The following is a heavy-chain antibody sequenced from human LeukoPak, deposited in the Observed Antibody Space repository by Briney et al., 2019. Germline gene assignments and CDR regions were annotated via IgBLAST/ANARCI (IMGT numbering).Heavy chain of an antibody. J-gene: IGHJ4*02. Sequence: GASVKVSCEVSGYTLTGLSMHWVPQAPGKRLESMGGFDPEDGETIYAQKFQGRVTMTEDTSTDTAYMELSSLRSEDTAVYYCATVRRFVVVTASRGAYYFDYWGQGTLVTVSS. V-gene: IGHV1-24*01. D-gene: IGHD2-21*02. CDR2: FDPEDGET. CDR1: GYTLTGLS. CDR3: ATVRRFVVVTASRGAYYFDY.